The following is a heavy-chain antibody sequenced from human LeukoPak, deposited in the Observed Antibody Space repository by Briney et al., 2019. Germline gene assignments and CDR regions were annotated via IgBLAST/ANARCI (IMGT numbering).Heavy chain of an antibody. CDR1: GVSVFSNNDA. CDR2: TYYRSRWYN. D-gene: IGHD2-21*02. J-gene: IGHJ3*02. Sequence: SQTLSLTCAISGVSVFSNNDAWNWKRQSPSRGFEWLGRTYYRSRWYNDYAVSFKSRIHINTDTSKNQFSLQLTSVTPEDSAVYYCAKTTVVATAIDKYDVFDMWGQGTMVTVSS. CDR3: AKTTVVATAIDKYDVFDM. V-gene: IGHV6-1*01.